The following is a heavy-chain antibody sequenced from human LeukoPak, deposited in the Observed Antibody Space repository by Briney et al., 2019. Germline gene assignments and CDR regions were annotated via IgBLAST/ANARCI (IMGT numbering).Heavy chain of an antibody. J-gene: IGHJ4*02. CDR2: MSGSGDKI. CDR1: GFMFSDYA. CDR3: AKGGHVTSAATFDY. Sequence: GGSLRLSCAASGFMFSDYAMSWVRQVPGKGLEWVSAMSGSGDKIYYADSVKGRFTISRDNSKSTLFLQMTSLRAEDTAVYYCAKGGHVTSAATFDYWGQGTLVTVSS. D-gene: IGHD2-2*01. V-gene: IGHV3-23*01.